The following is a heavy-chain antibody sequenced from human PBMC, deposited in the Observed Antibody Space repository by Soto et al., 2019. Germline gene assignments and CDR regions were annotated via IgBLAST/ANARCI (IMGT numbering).Heavy chain of an antibody. CDR2: IYYSGST. Sequence: QVQLQESGPGLVKPSQTLSLTCTVSGGSISSGGYYWSWIRQHPGKGLEWIGYIYYSGSTYYNPSRKSRVTISVDTSKNQFSLKLSSVTAADTAVYYCARAYQVPAARYGTYYYYGMDVWGQGTTVTVSS. J-gene: IGHJ6*02. CDR3: ARAYQVPAARYGTYYYYGMDV. CDR1: GGSISSGGYY. D-gene: IGHD2-2*01. V-gene: IGHV4-31*03.